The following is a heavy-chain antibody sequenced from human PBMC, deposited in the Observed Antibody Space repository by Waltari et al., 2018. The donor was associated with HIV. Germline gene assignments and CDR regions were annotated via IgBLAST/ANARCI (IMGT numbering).Heavy chain of an antibody. CDR1: GFSCGDFP. CDR2: IRSRIYGGAT. D-gene: IGHD6-19*01. V-gene: IGHV3-49*03. J-gene: IGHJ4*02. CDR3: TRSSTLDY. Sequence: EVQLVEFGGGLVQPGRSLRLSCTGFGFSCGDFPISWFRRGPGKGLEWVGLIRSRIYGGATEYAASAKGRFTISRDDLKSVAYLQMNSLKTEDTAVYYCTRSSTLDYWGQGTLVTVSS.